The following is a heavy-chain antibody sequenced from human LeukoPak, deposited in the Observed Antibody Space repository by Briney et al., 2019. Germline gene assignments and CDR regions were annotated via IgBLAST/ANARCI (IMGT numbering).Heavy chain of an antibody. D-gene: IGHD3-10*01. V-gene: IGHV3-23*01. J-gene: IGHJ4*02. Sequence: GGSLRLSCAASGFIFSSYGMSWVRQAPGKGLEWVSAISGSGGSTYYADSVKGRFTISRDNSKNTLYLQMNSLRAEDTAVYYCAKGLYGSGIEYFDYWGQGTLVTVSS. CDR2: ISGSGGST. CDR3: AKGLYGSGIEYFDY. CDR1: GFIFSSYG.